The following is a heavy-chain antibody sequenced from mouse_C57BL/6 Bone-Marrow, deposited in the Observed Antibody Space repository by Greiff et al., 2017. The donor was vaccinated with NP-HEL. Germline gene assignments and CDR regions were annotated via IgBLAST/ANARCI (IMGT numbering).Heavy chain of an antibody. J-gene: IGHJ2*01. CDR2: IYPGSGNT. CDR3: ARVYYGSSPYYCDY. V-gene: IGHV1-66*01. CDR1: GYSFTSYY. D-gene: IGHD1-1*01. Sequence: QVQLQQSGPELVKPGASVKISCKASGYSFTSYYIHWVKQRPGQGLEWIGWIYPGSGNTKYNEKFKGKATLTADTSSSTAYMQLSSLTSEDSAVYYCARVYYGSSPYYCDYWGQGTTLTVSS.